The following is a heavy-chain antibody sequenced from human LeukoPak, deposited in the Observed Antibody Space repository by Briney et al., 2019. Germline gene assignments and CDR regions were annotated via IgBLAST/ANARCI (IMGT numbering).Heavy chain of an antibody. Sequence: GESLKVSCRASGHTFTGYYMHWVRQAPGQGLEWMGRINPNSGGTNYAQKFQGRVTMTRDTSISTAYMELSRLRSDDTAVYYCARDYYGSGSYYAFDIWGQGTMVTVSS. CDR2: INPNSGGT. J-gene: IGHJ3*02. CDR1: GHTFTGYY. CDR3: ARDYYGSGSYYAFDI. V-gene: IGHV1-2*06. D-gene: IGHD3-10*01.